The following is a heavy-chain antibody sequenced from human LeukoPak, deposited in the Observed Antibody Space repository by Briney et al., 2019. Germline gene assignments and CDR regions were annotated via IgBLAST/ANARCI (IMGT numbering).Heavy chain of an antibody. CDR3: ARQQWSGLD. D-gene: IGHD3-10*01. J-gene: IGHJ4*02. CDR1: GFTFSSYG. Sequence: GGSLRLSCAASGFTFSSYGMDWVRQAPGNGLEWVANIREDESEKNYVDSVKGRFTISRDNAWNSLYLQMNSLRPEDTAVYYCARQQWSGLDWGQGTLVTVSS. V-gene: IGHV3-7*04. CDR2: IREDESEK.